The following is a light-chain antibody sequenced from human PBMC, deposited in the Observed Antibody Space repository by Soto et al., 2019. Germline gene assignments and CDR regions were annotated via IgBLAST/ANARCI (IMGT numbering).Light chain of an antibody. Sequence: DIVMTQSPDSLAVSRGERATINCKSSLSVFLNSNKKNYLAWYQQRPPQPPRLLISWASSRESGVPDRFSGSGSGTDFTLTINRMQAEDVAVYYCQQYFTIPYPFGPGTKVDIK. V-gene: IGKV4-1*01. J-gene: IGKJ2*01. CDR2: WAS. CDR1: LSVFLNSNKKNY. CDR3: QQYFTIPYP.